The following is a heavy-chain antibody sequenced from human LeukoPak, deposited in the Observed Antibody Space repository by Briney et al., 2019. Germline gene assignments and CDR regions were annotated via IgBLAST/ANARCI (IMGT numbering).Heavy chain of an antibody. CDR3: ARNTIFHP. J-gene: IGHJ5*02. D-gene: IGHD3-9*01. V-gene: IGHV3-30*03. CDR1: GFTFSSYG. CDR2: ISYDGSNK. Sequence: GGSLRLSCAASGFTFSSYGMHWVRQAPGKGLEWVAVISYDGSNKYYADSVKGRFTISRDNAKSSLYLLMNSLRDEDTGIYYCARNTIFHPWGQGTLVTVSS.